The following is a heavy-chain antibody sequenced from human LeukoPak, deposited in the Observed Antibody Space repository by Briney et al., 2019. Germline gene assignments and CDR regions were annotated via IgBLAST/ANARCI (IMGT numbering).Heavy chain of an antibody. V-gene: IGHV3-21*01. Sequence: GGSLRLSCAASGFTFSSYSMNWVRQAPGKGLEWVSSISSSSSYIYYADSVKGRFTISRDNAKRSVYLQMNSLGVEDTAIYYCARDIHSVGFDIWGQGTVVSVSS. J-gene: IGHJ3*02. CDR3: ARDIHSVGFDI. CDR1: GFTFSSYS. CDR2: ISSSSSYI.